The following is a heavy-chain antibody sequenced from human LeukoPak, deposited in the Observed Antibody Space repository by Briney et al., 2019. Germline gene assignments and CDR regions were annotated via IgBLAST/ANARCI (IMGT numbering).Heavy chain of an antibody. Sequence: AQTLSLTCVVSGDSISSGGYSWSWIRQTPGKGLEWIAYIHDSGSTYNNPSLKSRLSISIDASKNQFSLKLNSVTAADTAVYYCARVVAAAGNNWFDPWGQGTLVTVSS. CDR1: GDSISSGGYS. V-gene: IGHV4-30-4*07. J-gene: IGHJ5*02. CDR2: IHDSGST. CDR3: ARVVAAAGNNWFDP. D-gene: IGHD6-13*01.